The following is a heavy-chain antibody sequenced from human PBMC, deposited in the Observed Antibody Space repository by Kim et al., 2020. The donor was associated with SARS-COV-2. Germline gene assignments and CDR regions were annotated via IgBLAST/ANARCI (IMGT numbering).Heavy chain of an antibody. CDR1: GGSISSSTYY. Sequence: SETLSLTCTVSGGSISSSTYYWAWIRQPPGKGLEWIGSLFNGGSTNYRPSLKSRVTIFVDTSKNQFSLKLSSVTAADTAVYYGERHLASCGCDCYMRWF. V-gene: IGHV4-39*01. CDR3: ERHLASCGCDCYMRWF. CDR2: LFNGGST. D-gene: IGHD2-21*01. J-gene: IGHJ5*01.